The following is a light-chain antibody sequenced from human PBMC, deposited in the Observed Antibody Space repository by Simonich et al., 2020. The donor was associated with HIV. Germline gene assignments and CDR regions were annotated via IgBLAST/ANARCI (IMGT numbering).Light chain of an antibody. CDR2: AVS. J-gene: IGKJ5*01. V-gene: IGKV3-15*01. CDR1: QSVTSN. CDR3: QQYNTWVSIT. Sequence: EIVMTQSPATLSVSPGERATLSCRASQSVTSNVAWYQQNPGQAPRLLIYAVSTRATDIPARFSGSGSGTEFTLTISSIQSEDFAVYYCQQYNTWVSITFGQGTRLEMK.